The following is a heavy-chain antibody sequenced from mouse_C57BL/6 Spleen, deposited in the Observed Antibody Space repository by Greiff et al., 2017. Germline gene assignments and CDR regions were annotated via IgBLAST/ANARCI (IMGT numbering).Heavy chain of an antibody. CDR2: IYPGDGDT. CDR3: ARGLTGTWFAY. J-gene: IGHJ3*01. D-gene: IGHD4-1*01. Sequence: VKLMESGAELVKPGASVKISCKASGYAFSSYWMNWVKQRPGKGLEWIGQIYPGDGDTNYNGKFKGKATLTADKSSSTAYMQLSSLTSEDSAVYFCARGLTGTWFAYWGQGTLVTVSA. CDR1: GYAFSSYW. V-gene: IGHV1-80*01.